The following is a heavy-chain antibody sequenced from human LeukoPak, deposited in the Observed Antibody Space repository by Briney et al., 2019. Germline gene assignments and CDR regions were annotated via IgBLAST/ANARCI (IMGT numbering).Heavy chain of an antibody. CDR3: AREPLHSGSYIEYYFDY. V-gene: IGHV3-30*04. Sequence: GRSLRLSCAASGFTFSSYAMHWVRQAPGKGLEGVAVISYDGSNKYYADSVKGRFTISRDNSKNTLYLQMNSLRAEDTAVYYCAREPLHSGSYIEYYFDYWGQGTLVTVSS. CDR2: ISYDGSNK. D-gene: IGHD1-26*01. CDR1: GFTFSSYA. J-gene: IGHJ4*02.